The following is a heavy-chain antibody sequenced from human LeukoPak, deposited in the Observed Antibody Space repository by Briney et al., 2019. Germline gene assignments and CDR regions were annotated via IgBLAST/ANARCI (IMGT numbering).Heavy chain of an antibody. CDR2: VSGSGDPT. J-gene: IGHJ6*03. V-gene: IGHV3-23*01. CDR1: GFTFSNYA. Sequence: GGSLRLSCAASGFTFSNYAMTWVRQAPGKGLEWVSTVSGSGDPTYYADSVMGRFTISRDNSKNTLYLQMSSPRAEDTAVYYCAKGQIHYYYYYYMDVWGKGTTVTVSS. CDR3: AKGQIHYYYYYYMDV.